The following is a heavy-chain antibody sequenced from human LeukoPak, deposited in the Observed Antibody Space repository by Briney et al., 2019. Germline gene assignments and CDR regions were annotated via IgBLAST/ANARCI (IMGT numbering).Heavy chain of an antibody. V-gene: IGHV1-18*01. CDR3: LRDAQRPRLTPDY. J-gene: IGHJ4*02. Sequence: ASVKVSCKASGYTFNTYGISWVRQAPGQGLEWMGWISTYNGDTNYVQSLQGRVTLTTDTSTSTAYMELMSLRSDDTAVYYCLRDAQRPRLTPDYWGQGNLVTVSS. CDR1: GYTFNTYG. D-gene: IGHD6-25*01. CDR2: ISTYNGDT.